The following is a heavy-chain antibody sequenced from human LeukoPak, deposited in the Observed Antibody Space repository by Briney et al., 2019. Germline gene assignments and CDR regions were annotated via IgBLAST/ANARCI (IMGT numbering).Heavy chain of an antibody. D-gene: IGHD5-12*01. CDR1: RFMFSNYG. V-gene: IGHV3-33*05. CDR3: AAARGYYYDAFDI. CDR2: ISYDGSNK. Sequence: GGSLRLSCAASRFMFSNYGMHWVRQVPGKGLEWVAVISYDGSNKYYADSVKGRFTISRDNSKNTLYLQMNSLRAEDTAVYYCAAARGYYYDAFDIWGQGTMVTVSS. J-gene: IGHJ3*02.